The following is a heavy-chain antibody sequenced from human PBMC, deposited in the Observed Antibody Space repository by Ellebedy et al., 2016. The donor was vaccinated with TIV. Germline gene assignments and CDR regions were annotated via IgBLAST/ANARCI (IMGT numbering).Heavy chain of an antibody. CDR1: GFTFSNYA. Sequence: PGGSLRLSCAASGFTFSNYALHWVRQAPGKGLEWVAFISYDGGQKYYADSVRGRFTISRDNSKNTLYLQLNSLRAADTAVYYCARGTSSLLWFGELILFRHWGQGTLVTVSS. J-gene: IGHJ1*01. D-gene: IGHD3-10*01. V-gene: IGHV3-30*04. CDR2: ISYDGGQK. CDR3: ARGTSSLLWFGELILFRH.